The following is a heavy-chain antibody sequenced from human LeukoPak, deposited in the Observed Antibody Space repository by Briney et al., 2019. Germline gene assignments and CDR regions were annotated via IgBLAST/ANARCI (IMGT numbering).Heavy chain of an antibody. D-gene: IGHD3-3*01. CDR2: IGTAGDT. CDR1: GFTFSSYD. Sequence: GGSLRLSCAASGFTFSSYDMHWVRQATGKGLEWVSAIGTAGDTYYPGSVKGRFTISRENAKNSLYLQMNSLRAGDTAVYYCARNHYDFWSGYYTYGMDVWGQGTTVTVSS. J-gene: IGHJ6*02. V-gene: IGHV3-13*01. CDR3: ARNHYDFWSGYYTYGMDV.